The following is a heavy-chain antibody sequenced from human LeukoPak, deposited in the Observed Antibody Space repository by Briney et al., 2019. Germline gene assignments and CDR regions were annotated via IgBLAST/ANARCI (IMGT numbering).Heavy chain of an antibody. D-gene: IGHD4/OR15-4a*01. CDR1: GGSISSSYYY. Sequence: NSSETLSLTCIVSGGSISSSYYYWGWIRQPPGKGLEWIGSIYYSGSTYYNPSLKSRVTIAVDTSKTQFSLKLTSVTAADTAVYYCARVVRLVLPHYFDYWGQGTLVTVSS. CDR2: IYYSGST. J-gene: IGHJ4*02. V-gene: IGHV4-39*07. CDR3: ARVVRLVLPHYFDY.